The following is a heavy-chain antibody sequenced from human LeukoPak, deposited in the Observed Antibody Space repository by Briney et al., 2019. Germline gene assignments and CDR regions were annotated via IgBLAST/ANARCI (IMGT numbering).Heavy chain of an antibody. CDR2: INTNTGNP. CDR1: GYTFTNNA. CDR3: ARDSRYSSSWFQTLY. D-gene: IGHD6-13*01. Sequence: ASVKVSCKTSGYTFTNNAINWVRQAPGQGLEWMGWINTNTGNPTYAQGFTGRFVFSLDTSVSTAYLQISSLKAEDTAVYYCARDSRYSSSWFQTLYWGQGTLVTVSS. V-gene: IGHV7-4-1*02. J-gene: IGHJ4*02.